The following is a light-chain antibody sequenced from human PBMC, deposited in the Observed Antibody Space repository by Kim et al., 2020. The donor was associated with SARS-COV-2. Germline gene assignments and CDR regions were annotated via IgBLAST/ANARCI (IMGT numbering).Light chain of an antibody. CDR1: QSVSYY. CDR3: QQRSNWPLT. J-gene: IGKJ4*01. V-gene: IGKV3-11*01. CDR2: DAS. Sequence: LTPGERGTLSCRASQSVSYYLVWYQQKPGQAPRLLIYDASNRATGIPDRFSGSGSGTDFTLTISSLEPEDFAVYYCQQRSNWPLTCGGGTKVDIK.